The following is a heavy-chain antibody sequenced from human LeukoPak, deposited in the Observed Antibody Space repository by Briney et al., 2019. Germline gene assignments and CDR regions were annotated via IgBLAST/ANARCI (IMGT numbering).Heavy chain of an antibody. D-gene: IGHD3-3*01. CDR2: IKQDGSEK. CDR3: ARDAKPFWSGYPYYYGMDV. J-gene: IGHJ6*02. V-gene: IGHV3-7*01. Sequence: PGGSLSLSCAAFGFTFSSYWMSWVRQAPGKGLGGVANIKQDGSEKYYVDSVKGRFTISRDNAKNSLYLQMNSLRAEDTAVYYCARDAKPFWSGYPYYYGMDVWGQGTTVTVSS. CDR1: GFTFSSYW.